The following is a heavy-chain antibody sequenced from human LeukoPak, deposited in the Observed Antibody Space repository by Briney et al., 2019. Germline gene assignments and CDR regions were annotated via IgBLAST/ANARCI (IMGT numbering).Heavy chain of an antibody. Sequence: ASVKVSCKASGYTFTNYAVSWVRQAPGQGLEWMGKINPSFNPGVDVTSYAQKFQGRVTMTRDLSTNTVYMELSSLTSEDTAVYYCARAWESIAGYYFDYWGQGTLVTVSS. CDR1: GYTFTNYA. V-gene: IGHV1-46*01. J-gene: IGHJ4*02. CDR3: ARAWESIAGYYFDY. CDR2: INPSFNPGVDVT. D-gene: IGHD1-26*01.